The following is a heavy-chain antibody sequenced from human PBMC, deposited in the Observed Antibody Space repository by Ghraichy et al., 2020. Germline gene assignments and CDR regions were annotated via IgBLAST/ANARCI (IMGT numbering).Heavy chain of an antibody. CDR1: GGSFSGYY. CDR3: ARHVISSARFLEWSLYYYYGMDV. D-gene: IGHD3-3*01. Sequence: SETLSLTCAVYGGSFSGYYWSWIRQPPGKGLEWIGEINHSGSTNYNPSLKSRVTISVDTSKNQFSLKLSSVTAADTAVYYCARHVISSARFLEWSLYYYYGMDVWGQGTTVTVSS. V-gene: IGHV4-34*01. CDR2: INHSGST. J-gene: IGHJ6*02.